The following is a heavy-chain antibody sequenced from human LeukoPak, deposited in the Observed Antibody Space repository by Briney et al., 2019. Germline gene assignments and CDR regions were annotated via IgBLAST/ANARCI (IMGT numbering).Heavy chain of an antibody. CDR1: GFSLTSNG. D-gene: IGHD3-10*01. V-gene: IGHV3-30*03. CDR2: ISHDGNKK. J-gene: IGHJ6*02. CDR3: ARDIRVRYMPMVRAVEYYQYHAMDV. Sequence: GESLKISCAASGFSLTSNGMHWVRQAPGKGLEWVAFISHDGNKKYYADSVKGRFTVSRDSSKSTLFLQMDSLRRDDTAVYYCARDIRVRYMPMVRAVEYYQYHAMDVWGQGTTVTVYS.